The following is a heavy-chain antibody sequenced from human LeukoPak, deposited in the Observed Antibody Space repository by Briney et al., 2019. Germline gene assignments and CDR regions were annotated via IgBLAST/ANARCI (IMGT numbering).Heavy chain of an antibody. D-gene: IGHD2-2*01. J-gene: IGHJ4*02. Sequence: GESLKISCKGSGYSFTSYWIGWVRQMPGKGLEWMGIIYPGDSDTRYSTSFQGQVTISADKSISTAYLQWSSLKASDTAMYYCARTHKGYCSSTSCYAHEDDWGQGTLVTVSS. CDR3: ARTHKGYCSSTSCYAHEDD. CDR1: GYSFTSYW. V-gene: IGHV5-51*01. CDR2: IYPGDSDT.